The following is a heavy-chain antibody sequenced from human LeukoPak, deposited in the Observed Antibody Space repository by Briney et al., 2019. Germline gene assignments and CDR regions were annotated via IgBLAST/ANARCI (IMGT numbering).Heavy chain of an antibody. V-gene: IGHV1-2*02. CDR1: GYTFTGYY. D-gene: IGHD3-22*01. Sequence: ASVKVSCKASGYTFTGYYMHWVRQAPGQGLEWMGWINPNSGGTNYAQKFQGRVTMTRDTSISTAYMELSRLRSDDTAVYYCAREGTYYYDSSGYSENWFDPWGQGTLVTVSS. J-gene: IGHJ5*02. CDR2: INPNSGGT. CDR3: AREGTYYYDSSGYSENWFDP.